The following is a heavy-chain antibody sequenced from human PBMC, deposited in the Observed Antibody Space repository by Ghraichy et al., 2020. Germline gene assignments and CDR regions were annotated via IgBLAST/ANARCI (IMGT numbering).Heavy chain of an antibody. V-gene: IGHV6-1*01. CDR3: ARAITMVRGVITPDAFDI. D-gene: IGHD3-10*01. Sequence: SQTLSLTCAISGDSVSSNSAAWNWIRQSPSRGLEWLGRTYYRSKWYNDYAVSVKSRITINPDTSKNQFSLQLNSVTPEDTAVYYCARAITMVRGVITPDAFDIWGQGTMVTVSS. CDR2: TYYRSKWYN. J-gene: IGHJ3*02. CDR1: GDSVSSNSAA.